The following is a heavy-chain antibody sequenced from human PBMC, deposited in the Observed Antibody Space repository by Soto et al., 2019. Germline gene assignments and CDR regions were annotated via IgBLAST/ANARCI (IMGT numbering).Heavy chain of an antibody. V-gene: IGHV4-30-2*01. J-gene: IGHJ4*02. Sequence: QLQLQESGSGLVKPSQTLSLTCAVSGGSISSGGYSWSWIRQPPGKGLEWIGYIYHSGSTYYNPPPKSRVPXSVFKXXNQFSLQLSSVTAAYTAVYYCARLNRVRGSSWIDYWGQGTLVTVSS. D-gene: IGHD1-26*01. CDR2: IYHSGST. CDR1: GGSISSGGYS. CDR3: ARLNRVRGSSWIDY.